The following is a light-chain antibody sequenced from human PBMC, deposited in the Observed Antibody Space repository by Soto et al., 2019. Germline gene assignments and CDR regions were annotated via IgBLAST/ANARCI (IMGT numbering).Light chain of an antibody. CDR1: QGISGY. Sequence: DIHLTHSPSSLSASVGDRVTITCRASQGISGYLAWYQQKPGKVPKLLIYAASSLQSGVPLRFSGSGSGTDFTLTISSLQAEDSATYYCQQANRFPLTSGGGNKVDIX. CDR3: QQANRFPLT. V-gene: IGKV1-12*01. CDR2: AAS. J-gene: IGKJ4*01.